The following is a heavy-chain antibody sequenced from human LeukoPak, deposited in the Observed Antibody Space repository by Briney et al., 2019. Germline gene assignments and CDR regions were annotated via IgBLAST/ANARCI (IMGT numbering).Heavy chain of an antibody. D-gene: IGHD1/OR15-1a*01. V-gene: IGHV3-74*01. CDR2: INSDGSAT. CDR1: GFTFSTYW. CDR3: AGRQNTLWPDF. Sequence: PGGSLRLSCAASGFTFSTYWMDWVRQSPGKGLVWVSRINSDGSATTYADSVKGRFTISRDNAKSTLYLQMNSLRAEDTAMYYCAGRQNTLWPDFWGQGTLVTVSS. J-gene: IGHJ4*02.